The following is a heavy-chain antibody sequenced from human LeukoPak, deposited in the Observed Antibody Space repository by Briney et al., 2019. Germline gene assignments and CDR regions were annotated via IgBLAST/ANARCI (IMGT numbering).Heavy chain of an antibody. Sequence: GGSLTLSCAASGFTASSYAMYWVRQAPGKGMGWVSGIVGSGDSTHYADSVKGRVTIPKDHSQNTVYLQMNSQRAEDRAVYYCAKTTTGYSSGRYPGWPVDYWGQGTLDTVSS. CDR1: GFTASSYA. V-gene: IGHV3-23*01. CDR3: AKTTTGYSSGRYPGWPVDY. D-gene: IGHD6-19*01. J-gene: IGHJ4*02. CDR2: IVGSGDST.